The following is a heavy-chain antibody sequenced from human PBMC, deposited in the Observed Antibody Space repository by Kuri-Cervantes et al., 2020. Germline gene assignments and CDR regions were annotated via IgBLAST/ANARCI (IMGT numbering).Heavy chain of an antibody. D-gene: IGHD6-19*01. V-gene: IGHV3-48*01. J-gene: IGHJ4*02. CDR1: GFTYSSYS. CDR2: ISSSSSTI. CDR3: AKDRIAVAGPIDY. Sequence: GGSLRLSCAASGFTYSSYSMNWVRQAPGKGLEWVSYISSSSSTIYYADSVKVRFTISRDNSKNTLYLQMNSLRAEDTAVYYCAKDRIAVAGPIDYWGQSNLVTVSS.